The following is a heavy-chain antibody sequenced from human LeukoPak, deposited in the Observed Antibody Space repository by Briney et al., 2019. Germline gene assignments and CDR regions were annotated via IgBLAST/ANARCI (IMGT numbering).Heavy chain of an antibody. D-gene: IGHD4-11*01. J-gene: IGHJ4*02. CDR1: GFTFSSYA. V-gene: IGHV3-23*01. CDR2: ISGSGGST. CDR3: AKESLDYSNSLVDY. Sequence: GGSLRLSCAASGFTFSSYAVSWVRQAPGKGLEWVSAISGSGGSTYYADSVKGRFTISRDNSKNTLYLQMNSLRAEDTAVYHCAKESLDYSNSLVDYWGQGTLVTVSS.